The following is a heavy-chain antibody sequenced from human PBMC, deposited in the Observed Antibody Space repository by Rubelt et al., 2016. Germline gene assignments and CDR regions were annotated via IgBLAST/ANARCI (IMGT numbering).Heavy chain of an antibody. CDR1: GDSFTGYF. CDR3: ARGRAGRRFDY. Sequence: QVRLHQWGAGLLKPSETLSLTCVAYGDSFTGYFWTWIRQPPGKGLEWIGEINHSGITNYSPAFKSRVTMSVDKSKNQFSLRLTAVTAADTGVYYCARGRAGRRFDYWDQGALVNVSS. V-gene: IGHV4-34*01. J-gene: IGHJ4*02. D-gene: IGHD6-6*01. CDR2: INHSGIT.